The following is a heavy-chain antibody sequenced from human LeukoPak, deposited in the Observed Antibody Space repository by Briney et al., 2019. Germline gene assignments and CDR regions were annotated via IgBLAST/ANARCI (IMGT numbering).Heavy chain of an antibody. J-gene: IGHJ2*01. V-gene: IGHV4-34*01. CDR1: GGSFSGYY. D-gene: IGHD3-10*01. Sequence: SETLSLTCAVYGGSFSGYYWSWIRQPPGKGLEWIGEINHRGSTNYNPSLKSRVTISVDTSKNQFSLKLSSVTAADTAVYYCARGAPMVRGVRDWYFDLWGRGTLVTVSS. CDR2: INHRGST. CDR3: ARGAPMVRGVRDWYFDL.